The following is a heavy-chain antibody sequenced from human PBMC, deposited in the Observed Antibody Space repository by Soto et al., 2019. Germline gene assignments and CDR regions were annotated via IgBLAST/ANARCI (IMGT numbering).Heavy chain of an antibody. V-gene: IGHV3-23*01. J-gene: IGHJ4*02. CDR2: ISGSGGSP. CDR3: AKARCTTSNCYVPDY. CDR1: GFSFSTYT. D-gene: IGHD2-8*01. Sequence: EVQLLGSGGGLVQPGGSLRLSCAASGFSFSTYTMSWVRRAPGKGLEWVAAISGSGGSPSYAHSVQGRFTISRDNPKKALDLQMNSLRAEDTAVYYCAKARCTTSNCYVPDYWGQGTPVTVSS.